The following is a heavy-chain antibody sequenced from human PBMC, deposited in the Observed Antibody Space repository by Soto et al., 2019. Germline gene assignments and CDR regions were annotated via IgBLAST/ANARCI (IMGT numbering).Heavy chain of an antibody. D-gene: IGHD3-16*01. CDR1: GFTFDYYW. CDR2: LQTDGSHP. CDR3: ARGGDPDY. Sequence: EVQLVESGGGLVQPGGSLRLSCVASGFTFDYYWMHWVRQAPGEGLMWVSRLQTDGSHPDYADSVKGRFTISRDNAKNTLCLQMSKLRAEGTAVCYCARGGDPDYWGQGPLVNVSS. J-gene: IGHJ4*02. V-gene: IGHV3-74*01.